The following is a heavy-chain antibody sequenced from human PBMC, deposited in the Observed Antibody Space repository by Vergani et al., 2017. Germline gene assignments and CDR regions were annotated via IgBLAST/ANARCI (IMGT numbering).Heavy chain of an antibody. CDR1: GGSFSSYY. J-gene: IGHJ3*02. Sequence: QVQLQQWGAGLLKPSETLSLTCAVYGGSFSSYYWSWIRQPPGKGLEWIGEINHSGSTNYNPSLKSRVTMSVDTSKNQFSLKLSSVTAADTAVYYCASGYNWNWDAFDIWGQGTMVTVSS. CDR3: ASGYNWNWDAFDI. D-gene: IGHD1-20*01. V-gene: IGHV4-34*01. CDR2: INHSGST.